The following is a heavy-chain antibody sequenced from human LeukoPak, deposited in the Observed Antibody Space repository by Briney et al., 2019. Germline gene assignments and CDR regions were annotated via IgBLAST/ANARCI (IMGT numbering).Heavy chain of an antibody. Sequence: GGSLRLSCASSGFTFSSYAMRWVRQAPGKGLEWVSAISGSGGSTYYADSVKGRFTISRDNSKNTLYLQMNSLRAEDTAVYYCAKDSLVVVPAAIPYWGQGTLVTVSS. J-gene: IGHJ4*02. V-gene: IGHV3-23*01. CDR3: AKDSLVVVPAAIPY. D-gene: IGHD2-2*01. CDR1: GFTFSSYA. CDR2: ISGSGGST.